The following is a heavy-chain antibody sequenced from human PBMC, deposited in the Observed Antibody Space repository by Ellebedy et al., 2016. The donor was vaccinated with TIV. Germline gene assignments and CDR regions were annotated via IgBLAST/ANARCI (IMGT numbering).Heavy chain of an antibody. CDR2: IIPIFGTA. D-gene: IGHD4-17*01. CDR3: ARVSADYGDNWFDP. Sequence: AASVKVSCKASGGTFSSYAISWVRQAPGQGLEWMGGIIPIFGTANYAQKFQGRVTITADESTSTAYMELSSLRSEDTAVYYCARVSADYGDNWFDPWGQGTLVTVSS. J-gene: IGHJ5*02. CDR1: GGTFSSYA. V-gene: IGHV1-69*13.